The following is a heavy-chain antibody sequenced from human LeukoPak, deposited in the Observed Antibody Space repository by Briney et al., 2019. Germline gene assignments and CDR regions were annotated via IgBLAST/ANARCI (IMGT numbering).Heavy chain of an antibody. CDR1: GGSISSSSYY. CDR3: ARHDYIRGVFDY. CDR2: IYYSGST. D-gene: IGHD3-10*01. V-gene: IGHV4-39*01. Sequence: PSETLSLTCTVSGGSISSSSYYWGWIRQPPGKGLEWIGSIYYSGSTYYNPSLKSRVTISVDRSKNQFSLKLSSVTAADTAVYYCARHDYIRGVFDYWGQGTLVTVSS. J-gene: IGHJ4*02.